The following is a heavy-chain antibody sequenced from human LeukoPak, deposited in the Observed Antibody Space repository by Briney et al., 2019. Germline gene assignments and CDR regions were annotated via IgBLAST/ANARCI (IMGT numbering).Heavy chain of an antibody. CDR3: ARGVRGSGSYTFDY. V-gene: IGHV3-48*03. D-gene: IGHD3-10*01. CDR2: ISSSGSTI. J-gene: IGHJ4*02. Sequence: GGSLRLSCAASGFTFSSYEMNWVRQAPGKGLEWVSYISSSGSTIYYADSVKGRFTISRDNAKNSLYLQMNSLRAEDTAVYYCARGVRGSGSYTFDYWGQGTLVTVSS. CDR1: GFTFSSYE.